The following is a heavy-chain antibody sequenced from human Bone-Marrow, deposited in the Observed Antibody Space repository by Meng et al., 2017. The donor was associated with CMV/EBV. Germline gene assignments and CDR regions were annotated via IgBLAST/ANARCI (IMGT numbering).Heavy chain of an antibody. CDR3: AKVRFLEWLLSEYHFEH. D-gene: IGHD3-3*01. CDR1: WFISSFY. CDR2: IYYSGST. V-gene: IGHV4-59*01. Sequence: WFISSFYRSWIREPPGKGLEWNGYIYYSGSTNYQPSLKNRVTISRDTFKEQFSLKLKSLTAADTGVYFFAKVRFLEWLLSEYHFEHLGQGNLVTVSS. J-gene: IGHJ4*02.